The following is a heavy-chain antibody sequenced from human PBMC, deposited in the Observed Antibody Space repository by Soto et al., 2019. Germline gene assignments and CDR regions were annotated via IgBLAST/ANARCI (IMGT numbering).Heavy chain of an antibody. Sequence: SVSNAWMNWVRQAPGKGLEWVGRIKSKTDGGTTDYAAPVKGRFTISRDDSKNTVYLQMNNLKTKDTAVYYCTTDTYYYDSSGFDYWGQGTLVTVSS. CDR2: IKSKTDGGTT. D-gene: IGHD3-22*01. J-gene: IGHJ4*02. V-gene: IGHV3-15*07. CDR3: TTDTYYYDSSGFDY. CDR1: SVSNAW.